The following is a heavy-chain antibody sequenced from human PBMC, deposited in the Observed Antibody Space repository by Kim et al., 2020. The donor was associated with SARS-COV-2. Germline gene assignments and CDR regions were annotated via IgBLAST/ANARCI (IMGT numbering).Heavy chain of an antibody. CDR3: ARHPAPVGANRGSDY. Sequence: PSLKNQVPISGEASKNQFSLKLSSVTAADTAVYYCARHPAPVGANRGSDYWGQGTLVTVSS. V-gene: IGHV4-39*01. D-gene: IGHD1-26*01. J-gene: IGHJ4*02.